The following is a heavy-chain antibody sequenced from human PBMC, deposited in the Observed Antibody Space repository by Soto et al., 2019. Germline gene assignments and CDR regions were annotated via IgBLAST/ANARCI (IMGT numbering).Heavy chain of an antibody. CDR3: ARERSVEDGSASFDY. CDR2: INPSGGST. V-gene: IGHV1-46*03. Sequence: GASVKVSWKASGYTFTSYYMHWVRQAPGQGLEWMGIINPSGGSTSYAQKFQGRVTMTRDTSTSTVYMELSSLRSEDTAVYYCARERSVEDGSASFDYWGQGTLVTVSS. J-gene: IGHJ4*02. CDR1: GYTFTSYY. D-gene: IGHD3-10*01.